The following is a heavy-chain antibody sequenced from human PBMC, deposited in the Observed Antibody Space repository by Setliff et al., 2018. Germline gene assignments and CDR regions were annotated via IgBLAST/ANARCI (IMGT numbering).Heavy chain of an antibody. V-gene: IGHV3-7*01. Sequence: PGGSLRLSCTASGLSYTNDWVSWVRQAPGKGLEWLASINPDASEKYYVDSVKGRFTISRDNAKNSLSLQMNSLRTEDTAVYYCFGAGTCSYWGQGTLVTVPQ. CDR2: INPDASEK. J-gene: IGHJ4*02. CDR1: GLSYTNDW. D-gene: IGHD3-10*01. CDR3: FGAGTCSY.